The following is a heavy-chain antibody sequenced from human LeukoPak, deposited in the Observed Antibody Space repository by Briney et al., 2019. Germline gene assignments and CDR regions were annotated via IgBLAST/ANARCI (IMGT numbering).Heavy chain of an antibody. D-gene: IGHD3-10*01. CDR2: ISYDGSNK. J-gene: IGHJ4*02. Sequence: GGSLRLSCAASGFTFSSYAMHWVRQAPGKGLEWVAVISYDGSNKYYADSVKGRFTISRDNSKNTLYLQMNSLRAEDTAVYYCAKDREIWFGEDFDYWGQGTLVTVSS. CDR3: AKDREIWFGEDFDY. CDR1: GFTFSSYA. V-gene: IGHV3-30-3*01.